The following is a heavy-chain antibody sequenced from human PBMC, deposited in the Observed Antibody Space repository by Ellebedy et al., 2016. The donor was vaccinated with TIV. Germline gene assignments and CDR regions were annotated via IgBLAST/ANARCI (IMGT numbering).Heavy chain of an antibody. Sequence: GGSLRLSCAASGFTFSSHGMHWVRQAPGKGLEWVAVIWYDGSNKYYADSVKGRFTISRDNSKNTLYLQMNSLRAEDTAVYYCARGITGSTIDYWGQGTLVTVSS. CDR1: GFTFSSHG. V-gene: IGHV3-33*08. J-gene: IGHJ4*02. CDR3: ARGITGSTIDY. CDR2: IWYDGSNK. D-gene: IGHD1-7*01.